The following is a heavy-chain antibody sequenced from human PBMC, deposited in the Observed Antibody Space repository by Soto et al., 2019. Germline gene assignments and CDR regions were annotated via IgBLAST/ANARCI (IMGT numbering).Heavy chain of an antibody. J-gene: IGHJ3*01. Sequence: QVQLVHSGPEVKTPGSSVKVSCKSSGGSFSNFAFNWVRLAPGQGLKWMGAIIPLYRTPNYAPAFQGRATITADEVTFTTYLELRSLRPDDAAVYFCAPPSKERPGRFEAFDVWGLGTLVSVSS. D-gene: IGHD4-4*01. CDR2: IIPLYRTP. V-gene: IGHV1-69*01. CDR3: APPSKERPGRFEAFDV. CDR1: GGSFSNFA.